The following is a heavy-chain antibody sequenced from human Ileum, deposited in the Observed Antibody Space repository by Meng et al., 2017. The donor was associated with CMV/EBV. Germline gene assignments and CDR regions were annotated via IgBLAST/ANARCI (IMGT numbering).Heavy chain of an antibody. CDR2: IHNVGSDL. Sequence: SFFLPAAGFSFSSSGVDWVRQPPRNGLVWVGRIHNVGSDLNYADSVKGRFTMSRDNAEHTLYLQMTGLRAEDTAVYYCSRGNVGPDYWGQGNLVTVSS. J-gene: IGHJ4*02. CDR1: GFSFSSSG. CDR3: SRGNVGPDY. V-gene: IGHV3-74*01. D-gene: IGHD3-10*02.